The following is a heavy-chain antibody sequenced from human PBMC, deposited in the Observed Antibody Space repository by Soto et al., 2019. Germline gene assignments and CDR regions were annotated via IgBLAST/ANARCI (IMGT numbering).Heavy chain of an antibody. V-gene: IGHV3-7*03. Sequence: PGGSLRLSCAASGFTFSSYWMSWVRQAPGKGLEWVANIKQDGSEKYYVDSVKGRFTISRDNAKNSLYLQMNSLRAEDTAVYYCARRAAYRRDGYNSLDYWGQGTLVTVSS. CDR3: ARRAAYRRDGYNSLDY. CDR1: GFTFSSYW. CDR2: IKQDGSEK. D-gene: IGHD5-12*01. J-gene: IGHJ4*02.